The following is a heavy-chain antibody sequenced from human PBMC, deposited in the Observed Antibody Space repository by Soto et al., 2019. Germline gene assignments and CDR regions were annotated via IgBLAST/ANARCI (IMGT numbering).Heavy chain of an antibody. CDR1: GGSIISGGYS. J-gene: IGHJ4*02. CDR3: ARGVTTVTTFDY. Sequence: QLQLQESGSGLVKPSQTLSLTCAVSGGSIISGGYSCNWIRQPPGKGLEWIGYIYHSGSTYYNPSLNSRVTISVDRSKNQFSLKLSSVTAADTAVYYCARGVTTVTTFDYWGQGTLVTVSS. D-gene: IGHD4-17*01. CDR2: IYHSGST. V-gene: IGHV4-30-2*01.